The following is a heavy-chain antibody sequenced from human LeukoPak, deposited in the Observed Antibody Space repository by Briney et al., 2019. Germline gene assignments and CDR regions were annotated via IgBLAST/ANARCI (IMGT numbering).Heavy chain of an antibody. J-gene: IGHJ4*02. D-gene: IGHD6-13*01. Sequence: GGSLRLSCAASGFSFSTYWMSWVRQTPEKGLEFVANINQDASVRNYMGSMKGRCTISRDNAKNSVYLEINSLRADDTAVYYCARDPGSSSFDLWGQGALVTVSS. CDR1: GFSFSTYW. V-gene: IGHV3-7*01. CDR3: ARDPGSSSFDL. CDR2: INQDASVR.